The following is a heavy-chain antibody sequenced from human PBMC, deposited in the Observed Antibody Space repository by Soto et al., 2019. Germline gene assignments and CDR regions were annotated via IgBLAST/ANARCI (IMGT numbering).Heavy chain of an antibody. D-gene: IGHD2-15*01. Sequence: QVQLEESGPGLVKSSETLSLTCTVSGGSIRSNYWSWIRQPPGKGLEWIGCIHHSGSTNYNPSLRCRVISSVDTSKSQFSRRLNSVPAAYTAVYYCAGGYFSAWSDWFDPWGQGSLVTVSS. CDR3: AGGYFSAWSDWFDP. CDR1: GGSIRSNY. V-gene: IGHV4-59*01. CDR2: IHHSGST. J-gene: IGHJ5*02.